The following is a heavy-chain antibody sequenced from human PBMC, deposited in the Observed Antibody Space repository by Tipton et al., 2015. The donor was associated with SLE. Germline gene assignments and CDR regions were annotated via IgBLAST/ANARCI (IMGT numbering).Heavy chain of an antibody. J-gene: IGHJ3*01. CDR1: GFNFRSFA. V-gene: IGHV3-23*01. Sequence: SLRLSCAASGFNFRSFAMNWVRQAPGKGLEWVSSISATGRNTFFADSVKGRFTISRDNSKNTLYLQLNSVRSEDTAIYFCAKSLEQYTYSSDAFDVWGQGTEVTVSS. CDR3: AKSLEQYTYSSDAFDV. CDR2: ISATGRNT. D-gene: IGHD1/OR15-1a*01.